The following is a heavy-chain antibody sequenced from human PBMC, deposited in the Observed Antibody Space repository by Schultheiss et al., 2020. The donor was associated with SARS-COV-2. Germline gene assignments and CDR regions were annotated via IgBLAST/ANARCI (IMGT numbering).Heavy chain of an antibody. CDR1: GGSISSYY. Sequence: SETLSLTCTVSGGSISSYYWSWIRQPPGRGLEWIGRVCHTGNTYYNPSLRSRVTISVDTSKNHFSLKLTSVTAADTAVWYCARLGSYDLSANYWCQGTLVTVSS. V-gene: IGHV4-59*08. CDR3: ARLGSYDLSANY. J-gene: IGHJ4*02. CDR2: VCHTGNT. D-gene: IGHD3/OR15-3a*01.